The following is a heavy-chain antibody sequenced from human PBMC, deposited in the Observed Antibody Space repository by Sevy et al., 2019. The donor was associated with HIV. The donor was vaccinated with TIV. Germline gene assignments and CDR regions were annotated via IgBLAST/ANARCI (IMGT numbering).Heavy chain of an antibody. CDR2: IYYSGNA. J-gene: IGHJ4*02. CDR3: ARKAVLSPAIGYYFDY. CDR1: DGSISSSNYY. Sequence: MQSQTLSLTCTVSDGSISSSNYYWGWIRQPPGKGLEWIGSIYYSGNAYYNPSLTSRVTISVDTSKNQFFLKVKSVSAADTGLYYCARKAVLSPAIGYYFDYWGQGSLVTVSS. D-gene: IGHD2-21*02. V-gene: IGHV4-39*01.